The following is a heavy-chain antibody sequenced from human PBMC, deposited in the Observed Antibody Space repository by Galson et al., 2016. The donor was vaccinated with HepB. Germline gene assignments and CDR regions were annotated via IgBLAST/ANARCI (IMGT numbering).Heavy chain of an antibody. CDR1: GGSISTYY. D-gene: IGHD1-26*01. CDR2: IFYSGTT. J-gene: IGHJ5*02. CDR3: AREVVWSDFNWFDP. Sequence: ETLSLTCTVSGGSISTYYWSWIRQPPGKGLEWIGSIFYSGTTNYNPSFNSRVTISVDTSKTQFSLRLSSVTAADTAVYYCAREVVWSDFNWFDPWGQGALVTVSS. V-gene: IGHV4-59*01.